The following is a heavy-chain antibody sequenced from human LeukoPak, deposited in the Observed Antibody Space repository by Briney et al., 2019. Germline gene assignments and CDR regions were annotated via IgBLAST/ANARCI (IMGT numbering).Heavy chain of an antibody. CDR2: IKSKTDGGTT. CDR1: GFTVSSNY. V-gene: IGHV3-15*01. D-gene: IGHD3-10*02. CDR3: TTACSGSYYFHWSDDY. J-gene: IGHJ4*02. Sequence: GGSLRLSCAASGFTVSSNYMSWVRQAPGKGLEWVGRIKSKTDGGTTDYAAPVKGRFTISRDDSKNTLYLQMNSLKTEDTAVYYCTTACSGSYYFHWSDDYWGQGTLVTVSS.